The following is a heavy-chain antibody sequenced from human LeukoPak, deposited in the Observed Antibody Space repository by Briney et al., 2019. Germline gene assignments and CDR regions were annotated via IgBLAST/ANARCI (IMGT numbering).Heavy chain of an antibody. D-gene: IGHD7-27*01. CDR3: ARDRTGDIDFDY. J-gene: IGHJ4*02. CDR2: TYYRSKWHN. V-gene: IGHV6-1*01. Sequence: SQTLSLTCAISGDSVSSNSAAWNWIRQSPSRGLEWLGRTYYRSKWHNNYAVSVKSGITINLDTSKNQFSPQVNSVTPEDTAVYYCARDRTGDIDFDYWGQGTLVTVSS. CDR1: GDSVSSNSAA.